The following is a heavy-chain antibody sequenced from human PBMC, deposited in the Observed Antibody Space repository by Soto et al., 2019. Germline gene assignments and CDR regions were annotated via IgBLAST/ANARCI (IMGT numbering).Heavy chain of an antibody. V-gene: IGHV4-59*08. CDR1: GDSIGNYY. Sequence: PSETLSLTCKVSGDSIGNYYWSWIRQPPENGLEWIGYIYYSGSTNYNPSLKSRVTISVDTSKNQFSLKLNSVTAADTAVYYCARHLWVGTSWYLGAFDIWGQGTMVTVSS. D-gene: IGHD6-13*01. CDR2: IYYSGST. CDR3: ARHLWVGTSWYLGAFDI. J-gene: IGHJ3*02.